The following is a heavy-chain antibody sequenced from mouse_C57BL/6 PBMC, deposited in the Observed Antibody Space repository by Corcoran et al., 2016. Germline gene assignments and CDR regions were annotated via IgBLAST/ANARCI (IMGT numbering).Heavy chain of an antibody. J-gene: IGHJ4*01. CDR1: GYTFTDYY. V-gene: IGHV1-26*01. CDR3: ARGAYYYGSSYAMDY. Sequence: EVQLQQSGPELVKPGASVKISCMASGYTFTDYYMNWVKQSHGKSLEWIGDINPNNGGTSYNQKFKGKATLTVDKSSSTAYMELRSLTSEDSAVYYCARGAYYYGSSYAMDYWGQGTSVTVSS. D-gene: IGHD1-1*01. CDR2: INPNNGGT.